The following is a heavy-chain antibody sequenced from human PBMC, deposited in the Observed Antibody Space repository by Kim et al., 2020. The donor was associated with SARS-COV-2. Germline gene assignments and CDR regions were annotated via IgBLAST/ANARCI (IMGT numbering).Heavy chain of an antibody. Sequence: GGSLRLSCAASGFTLSKTWMTWVRQAPGKGLESVARIKSIRDGGAAFYAAPVKDRFTISRSDSENTLYLQLNSLKNEDTVVYYCATDQGNSSSFYSFGYWGLGPLVTVSS. J-gene: IGHJ4*02. CDR1: GFTLSKTW. D-gene: IGHD5-12*01. CDR3: ATDQGNSSSFYSFGY. CDR2: IKSIRDGGAA. V-gene: IGHV3-15*01.